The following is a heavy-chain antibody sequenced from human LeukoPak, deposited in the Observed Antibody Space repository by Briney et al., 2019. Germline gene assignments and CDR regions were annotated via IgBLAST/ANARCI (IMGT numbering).Heavy chain of an antibody. J-gene: IGHJ4*02. CDR2: IKEDGSQK. Sequence: GGSLRLSCAASGFTFSSFWMTWVRQAPGKGLEWVANIKEDGSQKYYVDSVKGRFTISRDNSKNTLYLQMDSLRAEDTAVYYCARDRAWNYFDYWGQGTLVTVSS. V-gene: IGHV3-7*01. D-gene: IGHD3-3*01. CDR3: ARDRAWNYFDY. CDR1: GFTFSSFW.